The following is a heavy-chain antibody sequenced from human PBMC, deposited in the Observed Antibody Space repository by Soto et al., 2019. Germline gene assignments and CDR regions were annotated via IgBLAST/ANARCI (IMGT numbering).Heavy chain of an antibody. CDR3: APVVSCWYNYFDY. V-gene: IGHV1-24*01. CDR1: GYTLTELS. Sequence: ASVKVSCKVSGYTLTELSMHWVRQAPGKGLEWMGGFDPEDGETIYAQKFQGRVTMTEDTSTDPAYMELRSLRSEDTAAYYCAPVVSCWYNYFDYWGQGTLVTVSS. D-gene: IGHD6-19*01. CDR2: FDPEDGET. J-gene: IGHJ4*02.